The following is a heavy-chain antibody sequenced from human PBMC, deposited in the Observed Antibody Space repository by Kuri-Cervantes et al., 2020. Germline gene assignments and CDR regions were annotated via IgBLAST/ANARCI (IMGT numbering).Heavy chain of an antibody. CDR3: ACGGSGYYSPPFDY. J-gene: IGHJ4*02. CDR1: GGAISSYY. CDR2: VYYSGNT. Sequence: GSLRLSCTVSGGAISSYYWSWIRQSPGKELEWIGYVYYSGNTNYNPSLKGRVTISVDTSKNQFSLKLSSVTAADTAVYYCACGGSGYYSPPFDYWGQGTLVTVSS. D-gene: IGHD3-22*01. V-gene: IGHV4-59*01.